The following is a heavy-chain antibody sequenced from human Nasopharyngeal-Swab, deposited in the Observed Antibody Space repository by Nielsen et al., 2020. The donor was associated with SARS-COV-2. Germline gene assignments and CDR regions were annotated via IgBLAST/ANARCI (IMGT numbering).Heavy chain of an antibody. D-gene: IGHD6-6*01. CDR2: IYTSGST. CDR1: GGSIRSSSYY. J-gene: IGHJ4*02. CDR3: ARVGTIAARLRYFDY. V-gene: IGHV4-61*02. Sequence: SETLSLTFKVSGGSIRSSSYYGCSIRQPAGKGLERIGRIYTSGSTNYNPSLKSRVTISVDTSKNQFSLKLSSVPAADTAVYYCARVGTIAARLRYFDYWGQGTLVTVSS.